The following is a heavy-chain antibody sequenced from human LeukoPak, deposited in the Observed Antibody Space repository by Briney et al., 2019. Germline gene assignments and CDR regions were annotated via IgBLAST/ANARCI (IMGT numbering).Heavy chain of an antibody. Sequence: PSETLSLTCTVSGGSIRSYYWSWIRQPPGKGLEWIGYIYYSGSTNYNPSLKGRVTISVDTSKNQFSLKLNSVTAADTAVYYCARGGSSYGYLDYWGQGTLVTVSS. CDR3: ARGGSSYGYLDY. D-gene: IGHD5-18*01. CDR1: GGSIRSYY. V-gene: IGHV4-59*01. CDR2: IYYSGST. J-gene: IGHJ4*02.